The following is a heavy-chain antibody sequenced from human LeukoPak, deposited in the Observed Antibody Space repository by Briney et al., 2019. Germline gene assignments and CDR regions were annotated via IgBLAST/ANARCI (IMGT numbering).Heavy chain of an antibody. CDR2: INPNSGGT. CDR3: ARDSDVVVTAMGSVGT. D-gene: IGHD2-21*02. CDR1: GYTFTGYY. J-gene: IGHJ5*02. V-gene: IGHV1-2*06. Sequence: APVKVSCKASGYTFTGYYMHWVRQAPGQGLEWMGRINPNSGGTNYAQKFQGRVTMTRDTSISTAYMELSRLRSDDTAVYCCARDSDVVVTAMGSVGTWGQGTLVTVSS.